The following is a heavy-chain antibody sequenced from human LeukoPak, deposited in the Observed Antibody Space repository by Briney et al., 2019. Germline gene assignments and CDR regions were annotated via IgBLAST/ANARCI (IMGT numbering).Heavy chain of an antibody. D-gene: IGHD3-10*01. Sequence: GGSLRLSCAASGFAFSSYGMHWVRQAPGKGLEWVAVIWYDGSNKYYADSVKGRFTISRDNSKNTLYLQMNSLRAEDTAVYYCARDLFCYYGSGSPDYWGQGTLVTVSS. V-gene: IGHV3-33*01. CDR1: GFAFSSYG. CDR3: ARDLFCYYGSGSPDY. J-gene: IGHJ4*02. CDR2: IWYDGSNK.